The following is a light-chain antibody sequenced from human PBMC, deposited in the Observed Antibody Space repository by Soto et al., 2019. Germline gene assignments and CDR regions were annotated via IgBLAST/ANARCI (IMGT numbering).Light chain of an antibody. V-gene: IGLV2-11*01. J-gene: IGLJ1*01. CDR3: CSYAGSYTFV. Sequence: QSALTQPRSVSGSPGQSVTISCTGTSSDVGGYNYVSWYQQHPGKVLKLMIYDVTKRPSGVPDRFSGSKSGNTASLTISGLQDEDEADYYCCSYAGSYTFVFGTGTKVTVL. CDR2: DVT. CDR1: SSDVGGYNY.